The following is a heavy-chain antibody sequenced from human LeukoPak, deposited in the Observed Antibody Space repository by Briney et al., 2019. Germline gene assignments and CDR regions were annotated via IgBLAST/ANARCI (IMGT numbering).Heavy chain of an antibody. D-gene: IGHD6-13*01. CDR3: TSRIAALFDI. CDR1: GFTFSGSA. J-gene: IGHJ3*02. V-gene: IGHV3-73*01. Sequence: GGSLRLSCAASGFTFSGSAMHWVRQASGKGLEWVGRIRSKANSYATAYAASVKGRFTISRDDSKNTAYLQMNSLKTEDTAVYYCTSRIAALFDIWGQGTMVTVSS. CDR2: IRSKANSYAT.